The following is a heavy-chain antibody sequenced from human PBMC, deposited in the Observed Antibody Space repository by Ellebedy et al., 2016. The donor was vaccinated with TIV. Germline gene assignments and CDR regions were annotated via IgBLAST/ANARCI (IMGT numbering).Heavy chain of an antibody. J-gene: IGHJ6*02. CDR1: GYTFTTYA. CDR2: INAGVNAGNGNT. CDR3: ARWGVPADHYYYGMDV. V-gene: IGHV1-3*01. D-gene: IGHD2-2*01. Sequence: AASVKVSCKASGYTFTTYAIHWVRQAPGQRLERMGWINAGVNAGNGNTKYSQNFQGRVTLTSDTSANTAYMELSSLRSEDTAVYYCARWGVPADHYYYGMDVWGQGTTVTVSS.